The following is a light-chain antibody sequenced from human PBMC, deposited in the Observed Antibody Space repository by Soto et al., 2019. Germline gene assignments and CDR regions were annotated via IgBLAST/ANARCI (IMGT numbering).Light chain of an antibody. V-gene: IGKV3-20*01. CDR1: QSVSSSY. Sequence: EIVLTQSPGTLSLTPGDRATLSCRTSQSVSSSYLAWYQQKPGQAPRLLIYGASSRATGIPDRFSGSWYGTGVTLTISRLEPEDVAVYDGQQYGSSPLTFGQGTRRETK. CDR2: GAS. J-gene: IGKJ5*01. CDR3: QQYGSSPLT.